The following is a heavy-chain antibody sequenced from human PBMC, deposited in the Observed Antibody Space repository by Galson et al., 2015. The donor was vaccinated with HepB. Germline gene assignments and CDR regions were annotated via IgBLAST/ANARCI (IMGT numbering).Heavy chain of an antibody. CDR1: GVTFSSSA. CDR3: VKDYSNYIGAMDV. CDR2: IDISGGRA. J-gene: IGHJ6*02. V-gene: IGHV3-23*01. Sequence: SLRLSCAVSGVTFSSSAMSWVRQAPGKRLEWVSTIDISGGRANYADSVKGRFTISRDNSKNTLSLQMNSLRVEDTALYYCVKDYSNYIGAMDVWGQGTTVTVSS. D-gene: IGHD4-11*01.